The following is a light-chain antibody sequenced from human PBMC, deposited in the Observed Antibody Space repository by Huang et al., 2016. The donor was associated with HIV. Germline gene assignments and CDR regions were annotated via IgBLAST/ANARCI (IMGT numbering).Light chain of an antibody. J-gene: IGKJ4*01. V-gene: IGKV1-9*01. CDR2: AAS. CDR3: QQLDSYPVT. Sequence: IQLTQSPSSLSASVGDRVTITCRDSQGISHYLDWYQQQPGKAPKLLIYAASTLYTGVSSKFSGSGAGTDFTLTISSLQPEDFATYSCQQLDSYPVTFGGGTKVEIK. CDR1: QGISHY.